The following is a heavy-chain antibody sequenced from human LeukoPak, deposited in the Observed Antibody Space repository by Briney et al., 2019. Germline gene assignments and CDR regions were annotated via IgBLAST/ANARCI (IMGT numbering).Heavy chain of an antibody. Sequence: GSSVKVSCKASGGTFSSYTISWVRQAPGQGLGWMGRIIPILGIANYAQKFQGRVTITADKSTSTAYMELSSLRSEDTAVYYCARGAEDSSGWYYFDYWGQGTLVTVSS. CDR2: IIPILGIA. V-gene: IGHV1-69*02. CDR1: GGTFSSYT. D-gene: IGHD6-19*01. CDR3: ARGAEDSSGWYYFDY. J-gene: IGHJ4*02.